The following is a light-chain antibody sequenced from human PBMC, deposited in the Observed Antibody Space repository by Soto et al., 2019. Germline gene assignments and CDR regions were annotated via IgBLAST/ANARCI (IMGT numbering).Light chain of an antibody. CDR3: QQYNGYSTCT. V-gene: IGKV1-5*01. J-gene: IGKJ1*01. CDR2: DAS. CDR1: QSINIW. Sequence: DIQLTQSPSTLSASVGDRISLTGRASQSINIWLAWYQQTPGKAPKILIFDASRLATGVPSRFSGSGAGTEFTLTISCLQPDDFAAYVCQQYNGYSTCTFVQGTRVEPK.